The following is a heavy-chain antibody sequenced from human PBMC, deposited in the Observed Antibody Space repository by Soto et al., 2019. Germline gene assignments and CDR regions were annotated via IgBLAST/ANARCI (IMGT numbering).Heavy chain of an antibody. CDR3: ARAMTSTDYGDYEFGMDV. V-gene: IGHV3-48*03. CDR1: GFTFSSYE. J-gene: IGHJ6*02. Sequence: GGSLRLSCAASGFTFSSYEMNWVRQAPGKGLEWVSYISSSGSTIYYADSVKGRFTISRDNAKNSLYLQMNSLRAEDTAVYYCARAMTSTDYGDYEFGMDVWGQGTTVTVS. CDR2: ISSSGSTI. D-gene: IGHD4-17*01.